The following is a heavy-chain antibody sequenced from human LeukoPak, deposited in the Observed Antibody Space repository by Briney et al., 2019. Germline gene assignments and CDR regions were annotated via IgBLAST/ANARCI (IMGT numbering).Heavy chain of an antibody. CDR1: GYTLTELS. CDR3: ATAVVAAAPYYFDY. CDR2: FDPEDGET. Sequence: ASVKVSCKVSGYTLTELSMHWVRQAPGKGLEWMGGFDPEDGETIYAQKFQGRVTVTEDTSTDTAYMELSSLRSEDTAVYYCATAVVAAAPYYFDYWGQGTLVTVSS. D-gene: IGHD6-13*01. J-gene: IGHJ4*02. V-gene: IGHV1-24*01.